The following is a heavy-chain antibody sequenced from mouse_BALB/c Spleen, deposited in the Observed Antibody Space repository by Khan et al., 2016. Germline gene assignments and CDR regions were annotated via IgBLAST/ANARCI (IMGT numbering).Heavy chain of an antibody. CDR1: GYSITSDYA. J-gene: IGHJ4*01. V-gene: IGHV3-2*02. Sequence: EVQLQESGPGLVKPSQSLSLTCTVTGYSITSDYAWYWIRQFPGNRLEWVGYISYSGSTSYNPSLTSRIPITRDTSKNQFFLQLTSVTYDATATSYGERADYGYKDAMDYWGQGTSVTVSS. CDR2: ISYSGST. CDR3: ERADYGYKDAMDY. D-gene: IGHD1-1*01.